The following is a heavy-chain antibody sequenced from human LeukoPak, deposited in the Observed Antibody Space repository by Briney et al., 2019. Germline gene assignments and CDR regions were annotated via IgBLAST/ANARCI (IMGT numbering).Heavy chain of an antibody. V-gene: IGHV4-34*01. CDR1: GGSFSGYY. J-gene: IGHJ5*02. CDR3: ARVCSGGSCYGWFDP. CDR2: INHSGST. D-gene: IGHD2-15*01. Sequence: SETLSLTCAVYGGSFSGYYWSWIRQPPGKGLEWIGEINHSGSTNYNPSLKSRVTISVDTSKNQFSLKLSSVTAADTAVYYCARVCSGGSCYGWFDPWGQGTLVTVSS.